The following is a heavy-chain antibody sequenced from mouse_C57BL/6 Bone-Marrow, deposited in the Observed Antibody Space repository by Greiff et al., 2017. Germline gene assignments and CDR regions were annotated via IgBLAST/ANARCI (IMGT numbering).Heavy chain of an antibody. D-gene: IGHD2-4*01. Sequence: QVHVKQSGAELVKPGASVKLSCKASGYTFTSYWMHWVKQRPGQGLEWIGMIHPNSGSTNYNEKFKSKATLTVDTSSSTAYMQLSSLTSEDSAVYYCARERGLRPYYWGQGTTLTVSS. CDR1: GYTFTSYW. CDR3: ARERGLRPYY. J-gene: IGHJ2*01. CDR2: IHPNSGST. V-gene: IGHV1-64*01.